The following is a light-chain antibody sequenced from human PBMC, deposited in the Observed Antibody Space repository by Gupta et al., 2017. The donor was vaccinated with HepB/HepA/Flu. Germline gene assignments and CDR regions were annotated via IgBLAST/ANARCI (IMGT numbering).Light chain of an antibody. J-gene: IGLJ2*01. CDR1: SSDVGNYDF. CDR3: CSYAGTYSLV. Sequence: QSALTQPRSVSGSPGQSVTISCTGTSSDVGNYDFVSWYQSHPDKAPKLMIYDVNKRPSGVPDRFSGSKSGNAASLTISGLQAEDEADYCCCSYAGTYSLVFGGGTKLTVL. CDR2: DVN. V-gene: IGLV2-11*01.